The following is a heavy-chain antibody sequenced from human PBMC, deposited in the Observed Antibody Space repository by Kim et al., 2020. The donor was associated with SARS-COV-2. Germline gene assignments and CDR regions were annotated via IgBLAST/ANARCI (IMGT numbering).Heavy chain of an antibody. V-gene: IGHV3-23*01. D-gene: IGHD4-17*01. Sequence: GGSLRLSSAVSGFTFSVYALTWVRQAPGKGLECVSGIRGSGGSTSYADSVNGRFTISKDNSNNMLYLQMNSLRVEDTAVYYCAKTLYGGHSHWGQGTLFT. J-gene: IGHJ4*02. CDR1: GFTFSVYA. CDR3: AKTLYGGHSH. CDR2: IRGSGGST.